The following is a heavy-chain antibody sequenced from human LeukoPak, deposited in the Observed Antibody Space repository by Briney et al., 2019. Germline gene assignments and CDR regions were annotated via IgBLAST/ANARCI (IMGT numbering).Heavy chain of an antibody. D-gene: IGHD2-2*01. V-gene: IGHV3-48*03. CDR3: ARDRLDGCSSTSCYSD. CDR2: ISSRGSTI. Sequence: GGSLRLSCAASGFTFSSYEMNWVRQAPGKGLEWVSYISSRGSTIYYADSVKGRFTISRDNAKNSLYLQMNSLRAEDTAVYYCARDRLDGCSSTSCYSDWGQGTLVTVSS. CDR1: GFTFSSYE. J-gene: IGHJ4*02.